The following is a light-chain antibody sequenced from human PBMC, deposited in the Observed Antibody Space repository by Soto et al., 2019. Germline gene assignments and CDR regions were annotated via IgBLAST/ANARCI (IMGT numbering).Light chain of an antibody. CDR1: SSDVGGYNY. CDR3: SSYTTSNTRQIV. J-gene: IGLJ1*01. V-gene: IGLV2-14*03. Sequence: QSALTQPASVSGSPGQSITISCTGTSSDVGGYNYVSWYQQHTGKAPKLMIYDVSNRPSGVSNRFSGSKSGTTASLTLSGLQSEYEADYYCSSYTTSNTRQIVVGTGTKVTVL. CDR2: DVS.